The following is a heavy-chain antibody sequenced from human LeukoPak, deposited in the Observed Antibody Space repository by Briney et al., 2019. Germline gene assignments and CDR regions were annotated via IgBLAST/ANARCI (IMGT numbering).Heavy chain of an antibody. CDR1: GGSISSYY. CDR3: ARHGLYGSSWYDY. Sequence: SETLSLTCTVSGGSISSYYWSWIRQPPGKGLEWIGYIYTSGSTNYNPSLKSRVTISVDTSKNQFSLKLSSVTAADTAVYYCARHGLYGSSWYDYWGQGTLVTVSS. V-gene: IGHV4-4*09. D-gene: IGHD6-13*01. J-gene: IGHJ4*02. CDR2: IYTSGST.